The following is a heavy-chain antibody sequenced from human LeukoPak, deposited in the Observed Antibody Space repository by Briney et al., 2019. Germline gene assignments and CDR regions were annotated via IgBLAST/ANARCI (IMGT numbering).Heavy chain of an antibody. J-gene: IGHJ4*02. CDR1: GGSIRSSTYY. CDR3: ASGRSLHTAMVDY. Sequence: PSETLSLTCTVSGGSIRSSTYYWGWIRQPPGKGLEWIGSIYYSGSTYYNTSLKSRVTISVDTSKNQFSLRLSSVTAADTAVYYCASGRSLHTAMVDYWGQGTLVTVSS. D-gene: IGHD5-18*01. V-gene: IGHV4-39*07. CDR2: IYYSGST.